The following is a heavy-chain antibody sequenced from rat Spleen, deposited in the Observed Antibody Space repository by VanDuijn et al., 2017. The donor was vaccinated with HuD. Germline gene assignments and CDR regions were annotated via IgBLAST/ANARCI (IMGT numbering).Heavy chain of an antibody. CDR2: IVDDGSNT. D-gene: IGHD3-1*01. V-gene: IGHV5-17*01. CDR3: ARGALSYFDY. J-gene: IGHJ2*01. CDR1: GFTFSDFT. Sequence: EVQLVESGGGLVQPGRSLKLSCSASGFTFSDFTMAWVRQAPKKGLEWVAAIVDDGSNTFYRDSVKGRFTISRDNAKSTLYLQVDSLRSEDTAIYYCARGALSYFDYWGQGVMVTVSS.